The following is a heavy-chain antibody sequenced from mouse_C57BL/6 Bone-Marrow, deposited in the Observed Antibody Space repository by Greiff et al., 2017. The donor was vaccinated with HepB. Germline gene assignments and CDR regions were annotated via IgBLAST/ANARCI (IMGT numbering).Heavy chain of an antibody. CDR1: GYTFTDYY. CDR3: ARFYLLPQEDAMDY. J-gene: IGHJ4*01. CDR2: IYPGSGNT. D-gene: IGHD1-1*01. Sequence: QVQLQQSGAELVRPGASVKLSCKASGYTFTDYYINWVKQRPGQGLEWIARIYPGSGNTYYNEKFKGKATLTAEKSSSTAYMQLSSLTSEDSAVYFCARFYLLPQEDAMDYWGQGTSVTVSS. V-gene: IGHV1-76*01.